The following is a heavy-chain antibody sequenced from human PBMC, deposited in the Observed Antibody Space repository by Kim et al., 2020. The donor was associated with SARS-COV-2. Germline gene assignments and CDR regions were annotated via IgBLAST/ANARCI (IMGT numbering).Heavy chain of an antibody. CDR2: MNPNSGNT. D-gene: IGHD5-12*01. Sequence: ASVKVSCKASGYTFTSYDINWVRQATGQGLEWMGWMNPNSGNTGYAQKFQGRVTMTRNTSISTAYMELSSLRSEDTAVYYCAREDGGLTFKWLRSRRIFDYWGQGTLVTVSS. CDR1: GYTFTSYD. V-gene: IGHV1-8*01. J-gene: IGHJ4*02. CDR3: AREDGGLTFKWLRSRRIFDY.